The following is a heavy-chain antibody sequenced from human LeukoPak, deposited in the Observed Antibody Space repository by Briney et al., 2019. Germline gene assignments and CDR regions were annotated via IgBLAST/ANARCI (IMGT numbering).Heavy chain of an antibody. CDR2: IYYSGNT. CDR1: GGSISSSTYY. J-gene: IGHJ2*01. D-gene: IGHD5-24*01. CDR3: ARRHGSNWFFDL. V-gene: IGHV4-39*01. Sequence: SETLSLTCAVSGGSISSSTYYWGWIRQPPGKGLEWIGSIYYSGNTYYTNPSLKSRVTMSVDTSKNQFSLKLSSVTAADTAVFYCARRHGSNWFFDLWGRGTLVTVSS.